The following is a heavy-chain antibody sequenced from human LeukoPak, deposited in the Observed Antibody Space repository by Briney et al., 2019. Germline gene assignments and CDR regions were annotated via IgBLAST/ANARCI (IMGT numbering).Heavy chain of an antibody. CDR3: ARAHPPRGYDLGDFDY. V-gene: IGHV3-11*06. D-gene: IGHD5-12*01. CDR1: GFTFSDYY. Sequence: RSLRLSCAPSGFTFSDYYMSWIRQAPGKGLEWVSYISSSSSYTNYADSVKGRFTIARDNAKNSLYLQMNSLRAEDTAVYYCARAHPPRGYDLGDFDYWGQGTLVTVSS. CDR2: ISSSSSYT. J-gene: IGHJ4*02.